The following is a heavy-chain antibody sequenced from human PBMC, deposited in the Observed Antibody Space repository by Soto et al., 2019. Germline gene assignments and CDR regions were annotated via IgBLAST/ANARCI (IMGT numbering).Heavy chain of an antibody. D-gene: IGHD6-6*01. CDR2: ISGSGGST. J-gene: IGHJ4*02. Sequence: GGSLRLFCAASGFTFSSYAMSWVRQAPGKGLEWVSAISGSGGSTYYADSVKGRFTISRDNSKNTLYLQMNSLRAEDTAVYYCAKFSSSSLFLAGLVDYWGQGTLVTVSS. CDR1: GFTFSSYA. CDR3: AKFSSSSLFLAGLVDY. V-gene: IGHV3-23*01.